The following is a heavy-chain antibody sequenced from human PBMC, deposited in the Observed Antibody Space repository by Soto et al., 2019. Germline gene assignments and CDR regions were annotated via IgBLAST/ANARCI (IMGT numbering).Heavy chain of an antibody. Sequence: EIQLVESGGGPVKPGGSLRLSCAASGFTFSNAWMDWVRQVPGKGLEWVGRIKSKNEGGTIDYAAPVKGRFTISRDDSKNTRIHQTNSLQIEETEVSYSTTTLTYSYIPSAEKFYYPSMDVWGQENTVTVS. V-gene: IGHV3-15*07. D-gene: IGHD3-9*01. CDR3: TTTLTYSYIPSAEKFYYPSMDV. J-gene: IGHJ6*02. CDR1: GFTFSNAW. CDR2: IKSKNEGGTI.